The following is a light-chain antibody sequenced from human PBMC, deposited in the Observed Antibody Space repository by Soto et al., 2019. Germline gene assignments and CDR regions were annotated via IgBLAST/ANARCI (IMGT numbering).Light chain of an antibody. CDR3: HQYGSSRHT. CDR1: QSVSSS. CDR2: GAS. V-gene: IGKV3-20*01. J-gene: IGKJ2*01. Sequence: EIVLTQSPGTLSLSPGERATLSCRASQSVSSSLAWYQQKPGQAPRLLIYGASSRAAGIPDRFSGSGSGTDFTLTISRLEPEDFAVYYCHQYGSSRHTFGQGTKVDIK.